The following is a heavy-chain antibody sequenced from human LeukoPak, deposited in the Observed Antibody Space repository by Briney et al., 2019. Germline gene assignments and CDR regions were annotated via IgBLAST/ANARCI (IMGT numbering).Heavy chain of an antibody. CDR2: IYYSAST. Sequence: PSQTLSLTCTVSGGSISSGGYYWSWIRQHPGKGLEWIGYIYYSASTYYNPSLKSRVTISVDTSKNQFSLKLSSVTAADTAVYYCARTEYYYDSSGYYGPHAFDIWGQGTMVTVSS. D-gene: IGHD3-22*01. J-gene: IGHJ3*02. CDR3: ARTEYYYDSSGYYGPHAFDI. V-gene: IGHV4-31*03. CDR1: GGSISSGGYY.